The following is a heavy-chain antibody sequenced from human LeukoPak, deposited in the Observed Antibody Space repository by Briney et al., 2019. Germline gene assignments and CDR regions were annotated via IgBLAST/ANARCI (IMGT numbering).Heavy chain of an antibody. D-gene: IGHD5-18*01. V-gene: IGHV3-21*01. CDR3: AREDDTAMVKNAFDI. J-gene: IGHJ3*02. Sequence: GGSLRLSCAASGFTFSSYSMNWVRQAPGKGLEWVSSISSSSSYIYYADSVKGRFTISRDNAKNSLYLQMNSLRAEDTAVYYRAREDDTAMVKNAFDIWGQGTMVTVSS. CDR1: GFTFSSYS. CDR2: ISSSSSYI.